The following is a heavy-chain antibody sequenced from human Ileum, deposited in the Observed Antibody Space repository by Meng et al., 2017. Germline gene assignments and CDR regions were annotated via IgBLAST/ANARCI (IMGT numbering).Heavy chain of an antibody. CDR1: GFTFGSYA. V-gene: IGHV3-23*01. CDR3: AKGQINSWYYFDY. D-gene: IGHD6-13*01. Sequence: GESLKISCAASGFTFGSYAMSWVRQAPGKGLEWVSVISDSGGRTYYADSVKGRFTISRDNSKNTLYLQTNSLRAEDTAVYYCAKGQINSWYYFDYWGQGTRVTVSS. J-gene: IGHJ4*02. CDR2: ISDSGGRT.